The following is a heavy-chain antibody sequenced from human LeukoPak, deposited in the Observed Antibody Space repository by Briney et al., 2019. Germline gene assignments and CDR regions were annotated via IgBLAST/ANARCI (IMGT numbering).Heavy chain of an antibody. CDR2: IIPIFGTA. CDR3: ARERGTYYDSSGYSFDY. J-gene: IGHJ4*02. V-gene: IGHV1-69*13. D-gene: IGHD3-22*01. CDR1: GGTFSSYA. Sequence: SVKVSCKASGGTFSSYAISWVRQAPGQGLEWMGGIIPIFGTANYAQKFQGRVTITADESTSTAYMELSSLRSEDTAVYYCARERGTYYDSSGYSFDYWGQGTLVTVSS.